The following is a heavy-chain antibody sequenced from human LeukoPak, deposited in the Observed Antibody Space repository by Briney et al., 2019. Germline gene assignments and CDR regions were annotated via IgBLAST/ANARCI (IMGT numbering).Heavy chain of an antibody. J-gene: IGHJ4*02. CDR1: GFSFNSYP. V-gene: IGHV3-30*04. D-gene: IGHD4-17*01. CDR2: ISIDGTKQ. Sequence: GGSLRLSCAVSGFSFNSYPMHWVRQAPGKGLEWVAVISIDGTKQFYPDSVRGRFTISRGESKNMVFLQMNSLRPDDTAAYYCAGGLHGDYYDFWGQGTLVSVSS. CDR3: AGGLHGDYYDF.